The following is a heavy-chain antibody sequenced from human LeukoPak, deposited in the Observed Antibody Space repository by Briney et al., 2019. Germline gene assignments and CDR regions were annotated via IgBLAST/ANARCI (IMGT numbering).Heavy chain of an antibody. J-gene: IGHJ4*02. CDR3: ARDKAGGWYATFDY. Sequence: GGSLRLSCAASGFTFSTYAMHWVRQAPGKGLEWVAVISYHGKTIQYADSVKGRFTISRDNSRNTLFLQMNSLKPEDTAVYYCARDKAGGWYATFDYWGQGTLVTVSS. CDR1: GFTFSTYA. CDR2: ISYHGKTI. D-gene: IGHD6-19*01. V-gene: IGHV3-30*04.